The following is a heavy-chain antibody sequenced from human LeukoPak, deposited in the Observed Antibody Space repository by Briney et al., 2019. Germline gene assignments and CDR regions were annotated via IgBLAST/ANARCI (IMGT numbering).Heavy chain of an antibody. D-gene: IGHD3-22*01. J-gene: IGHJ4*02. CDR1: GYTFTSYG. CDR3: ARAIGTMIVVVIPYFDY. Sequence: ASVKVSCKASGYTFTSYGISWVRQAPGQGLEWMGWISAYNGNTNYAQKLQGRVTMTTDTSTSTAYMELRSLRSDDTPVYYCARAIGTMIVVVIPYFDYWGQGTLVTVSS. V-gene: IGHV1-18*01. CDR2: ISAYNGNT.